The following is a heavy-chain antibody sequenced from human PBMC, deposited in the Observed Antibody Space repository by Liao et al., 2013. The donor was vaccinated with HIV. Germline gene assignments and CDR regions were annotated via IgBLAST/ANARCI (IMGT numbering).Heavy chain of an antibody. Sequence: SGGSISSGSFYWSWIRQPAGKGLEWMGRIHTSGSTNYNPSLKSRVTISVDTSKNQFSLKLSSVTAADTAVYYCARSESYSNYPNYFYYYMDVWGKGTTVTVSS. CDR2: IHTSGST. CDR1: GGSISSGSFY. CDR3: ARSESYSNYPNYFYYYMDV. V-gene: IGHV4-61*02. D-gene: IGHD4-11*01. J-gene: IGHJ6*03.